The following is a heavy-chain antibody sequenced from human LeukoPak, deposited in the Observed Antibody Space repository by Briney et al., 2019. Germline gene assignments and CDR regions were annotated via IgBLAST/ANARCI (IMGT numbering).Heavy chain of an antibody. Sequence: GGSLRLSCAASGFTFSSYGMHWVRQAPGKGLEWVAVIWYDGSNKYYADSVKGRFTISRDNSKNTLYLQMNSLRAEDTAVYYCAREHDFWSGYYINEPHYGMDVWGQGTTVTVSS. J-gene: IGHJ6*02. CDR1: GFTFSSYG. CDR3: AREHDFWSGYYINEPHYGMDV. V-gene: IGHV3-33*01. D-gene: IGHD3-3*01. CDR2: IWYDGSNK.